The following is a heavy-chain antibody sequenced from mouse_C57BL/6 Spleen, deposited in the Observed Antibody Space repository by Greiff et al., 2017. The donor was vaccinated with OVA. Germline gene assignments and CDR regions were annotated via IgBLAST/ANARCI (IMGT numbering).Heavy chain of an antibody. Sequence: VKLQQSGPELVKPGASVKISCKASGYAFSSSWMNWVKQRPGKGLEWIGRIYPGDGDTNYNGKFKGKATLTADKSSSTAYMQLSSLTSEDSAVYFCAPITTVVATGYFDYWGQGTTLTVSS. CDR1: GYAFSSSW. D-gene: IGHD1-1*01. V-gene: IGHV1-82*01. CDR3: APITTVVATGYFDY. J-gene: IGHJ2*01. CDR2: IYPGDGDT.